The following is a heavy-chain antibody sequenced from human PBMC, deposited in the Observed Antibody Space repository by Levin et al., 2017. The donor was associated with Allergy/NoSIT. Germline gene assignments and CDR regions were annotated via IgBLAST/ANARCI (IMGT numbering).Heavy chain of an antibody. J-gene: IGHJ6*03. V-gene: IGHV4-61*02. D-gene: IGHD4-17*01. CDR2: IYNDGGT. CDR3: AATTVTTGLSYYYYYMDV. CDR1: GGSVSSGTYY. Sequence: SETLSLTCTVSGGSVSSGTYYWSWIRQPAGTGLEWIGRIYNDGGTNYNPSLKSRVSISLDTSTNQFSLKLSSVTAADTAVYYCAATTVTTGLSYYYYYMDVWGKGSTVTVSS.